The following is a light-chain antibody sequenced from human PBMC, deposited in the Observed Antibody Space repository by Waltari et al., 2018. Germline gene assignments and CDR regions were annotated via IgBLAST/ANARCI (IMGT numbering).Light chain of an antibody. CDR2: EVT. CDR3: CSYAGSTTSVL. CDR1: SSDVGSHDL. Sequence: QSALTQPASVSGSPGQSITISCTGTSSDVGSHDLFSLYQHHPGKAPKLMIYEVTKRPSGVSDRFSGSKSGNTASLTISGLQAEDGADYYCCSYAGSTTSVLFGGGTKLTVL. V-gene: IGLV2-23*02. J-gene: IGLJ2*01.